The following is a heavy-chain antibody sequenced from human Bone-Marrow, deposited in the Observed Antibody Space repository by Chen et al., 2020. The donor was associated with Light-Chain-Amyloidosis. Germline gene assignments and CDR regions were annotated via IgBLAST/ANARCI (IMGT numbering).Heavy chain of an antibody. Sequence: EVLPVEEGGGLVKPGGSLRLSCAASGFTFASYTMNWVRQAPGKGLEWVSSIDSSGTYINYADSTRGRFSISRDNAKNSLYLQITSLRAEDTAVYYCARDQVEYKFFYYMDVWGKGTTVTVSS. CDR1: GFTFASYT. V-gene: IGHV3-21*06. CDR3: ARDQVEYKFFYYMDV. CDR2: IDSSGTYI. J-gene: IGHJ6*03. D-gene: IGHD6-6*01.